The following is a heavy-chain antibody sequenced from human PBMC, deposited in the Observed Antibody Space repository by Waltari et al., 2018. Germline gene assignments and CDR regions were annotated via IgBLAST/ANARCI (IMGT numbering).Heavy chain of an antibody. CDR3: TRGGNYDFWSHRPFVDP. CDR2: IRHPGST. J-gene: IGHJ5*02. CDR1: GASFSDYY. Sequence: QVQLQQWGAGLLGPSETLSLTCAVYGASFSDYYWGWVRQPPGKGLEWIGQIRHPGSTNYNPSLKSRVTISIDTTRSQFSLRVSSVTAADTALYFCTRGGNYDFWSHRPFVDPWGQGTLVTVSS. V-gene: IGHV4-34*01. D-gene: IGHD3-3*01.